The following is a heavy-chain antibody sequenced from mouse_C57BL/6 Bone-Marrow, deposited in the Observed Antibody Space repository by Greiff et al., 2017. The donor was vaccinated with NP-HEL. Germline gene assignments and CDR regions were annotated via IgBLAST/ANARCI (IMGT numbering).Heavy chain of an antibody. D-gene: IGHD2-1*01. V-gene: IGHV1-15*01. Sequence: QVQLQQSGAELVRPGASVTLSCKASGYTFTDYEMHWVKQTPVHGLEWIGAIDPETGGTAYNQKFKGKAILTADKSSSTAYMELRSLTSEDSAVYYCTRAIYYGNFYYYAMDDWGQGTSVTVSS. CDR3: TRAIYYGNFYYYAMDD. CDR1: GYTFTDYE. CDR2: IDPETGGT. J-gene: IGHJ4*01.